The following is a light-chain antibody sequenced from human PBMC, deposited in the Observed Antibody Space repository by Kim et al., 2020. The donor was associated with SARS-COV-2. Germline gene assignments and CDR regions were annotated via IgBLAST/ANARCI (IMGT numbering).Light chain of an antibody. V-gene: IGLV3-19*01. J-gene: IGLJ2*01. CDR1: SLRSYY. CDR2: GKN. Sequence: ALGQTDRITCQGASLRSYYASWYQQKPGQAPVLVIYGKNNRPSGIPDRFSGSSSGNTASLTITGAQAEDEADYYCNSRDSSGNHVVFGGGTQLTVL. CDR3: NSRDSSGNHVV.